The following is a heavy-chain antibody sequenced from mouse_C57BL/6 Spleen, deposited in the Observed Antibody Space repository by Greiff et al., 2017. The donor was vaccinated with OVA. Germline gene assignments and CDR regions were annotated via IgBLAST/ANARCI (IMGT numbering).Heavy chain of an antibody. V-gene: IGHV1-82*01. CDR2: IYPGDGDT. J-gene: IGHJ2*01. CDR1: GYAFSSSW. Sequence: VQLVESGPELVKPGASVKISCKASGYAFSSSWMNWVKQRPGKGLEWIGRIYPGDGDTNYNGKFKGKATLTADKSSSTAYMQLSSLTSEDSAVYFCARDGYYGKLDYWGQGTTLTVSS. CDR3: ARDGYYGKLDY. D-gene: IGHD2-3*01.